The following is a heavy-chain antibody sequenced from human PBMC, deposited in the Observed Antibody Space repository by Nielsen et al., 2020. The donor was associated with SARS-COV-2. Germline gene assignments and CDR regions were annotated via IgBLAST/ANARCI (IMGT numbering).Heavy chain of an antibody. CDR2: ISSSSSYI. CDR1: GFTFSSYS. Sequence: GESLKISCAASGFTFSSYSMNWVRQAPGKGLEWVSSISSSSSYIYYADSVKGRFTISRDNSKNTLYLQMNSLRAEDTAVYYCAKAPEGVFDWYFDLWGRGTLVTVSS. J-gene: IGHJ2*01. V-gene: IGHV3-21*04. CDR3: AKAPEGVFDWYFDL. D-gene: IGHD3-3*01.